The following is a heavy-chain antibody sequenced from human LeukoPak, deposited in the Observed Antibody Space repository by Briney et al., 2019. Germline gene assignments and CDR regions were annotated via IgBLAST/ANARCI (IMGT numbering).Heavy chain of an antibody. Sequence: ASVKVSCKASGYTLTDYYIQWVRQAPGQGLEWMGWINPNSGGTNYAQRFQGRVTMTRDTSISTAYMELSRLRSDDTAMYYCARDKLGLGELSLYDQWGQGTLVTVFS. CDR2: INPNSGGT. CDR3: ARDKLGLGELSLYDQ. D-gene: IGHD3-16*02. V-gene: IGHV1-2*02. CDR1: GYTLTDYY. J-gene: IGHJ5*02.